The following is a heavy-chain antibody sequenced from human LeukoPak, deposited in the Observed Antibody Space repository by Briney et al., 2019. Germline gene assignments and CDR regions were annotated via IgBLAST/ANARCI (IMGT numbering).Heavy chain of an antibody. CDR2: VIPIFDTA. J-gene: IGHJ1*01. Sequence: GASVKVSCKVSVGTFSSYVISWVRQAPGQGLEWMGGVIPIFDTADYAQKFQGRVTITADKSTSTAYMELRSLRSDDTAVYYCARDTFAIAAATYFQHWGQGTLVTVSS. CDR1: VGTFSSYV. CDR3: ARDTFAIAAATYFQH. D-gene: IGHD6-13*01. V-gene: IGHV1-69*06.